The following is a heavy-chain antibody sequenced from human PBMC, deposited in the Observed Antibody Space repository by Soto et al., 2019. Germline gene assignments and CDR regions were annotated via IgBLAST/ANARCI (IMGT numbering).Heavy chain of an antibody. CDR3: VRPPRLAVAHIDY. V-gene: IGHV4-59*02. D-gene: IGHD6-19*01. J-gene: IGHJ4*02. CDR1: GASVTGFY. CDR2: VFHSGSS. Sequence: SETLSLTCTVSGASVTGFYWSWIRHPPGKGLEWIGYVFHSGSSNYNPSPKSRVTISVDTSKSQISLRLTSVTAADTAVYYCVRPPRLAVAHIDYWRQGTLVTVSS.